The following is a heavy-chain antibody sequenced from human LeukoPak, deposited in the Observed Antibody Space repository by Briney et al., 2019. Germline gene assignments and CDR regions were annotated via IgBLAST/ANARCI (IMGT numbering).Heavy chain of an antibody. CDR2: SNYSGSN. CDR3: ARLSRYYDRSGYFFDDY. Sequence: ETLSLTCTVSGGSISSGTYYWGWIRQPPGKGLEWIGSSNYSGSNYYNPSLKSRVTISVDTSKNQFSLRLSSVTAADTAVYYCARLSRYYDRSGYFFDDYWGQGTLVAVSS. J-gene: IGHJ4*02. V-gene: IGHV4-39*01. CDR1: GGSISSGTYY. D-gene: IGHD3-22*01.